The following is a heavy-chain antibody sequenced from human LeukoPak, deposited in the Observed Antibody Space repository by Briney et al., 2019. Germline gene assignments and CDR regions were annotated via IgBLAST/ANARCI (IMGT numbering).Heavy chain of an antibody. CDR1: GFTFDDYA. J-gene: IGHJ4*02. V-gene: IGHV3-9*01. CDR2: ISWNSGSI. D-gene: IGHD6-19*01. Sequence: GRSLRLSFAASGFTFDDYAMHWVRQAPGKGLEWVPGISWNSGSIGYADSVKGRFTISRDNAKNSLYLQMNSLRAEDTALYYCAKEAVAGDYWGQGTLVTVSS. CDR3: AKEAVAGDY.